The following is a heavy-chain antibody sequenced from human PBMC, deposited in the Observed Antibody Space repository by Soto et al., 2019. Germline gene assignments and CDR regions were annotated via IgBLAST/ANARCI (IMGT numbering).Heavy chain of an antibody. V-gene: IGHV3-23*01. Sequence: EVQLLESGGGLVQPGGSLRLSCAASGFTFSSYAMSWVRQAPGKGLEWVSAISGSGGSTYYADSVKGRFTISRDNSKNTLYLKMNRLRAEDTAVYYCAKLRWLQLNSGFFDYGGQGTLVTVSS. CDR3: AKLRWLQLNSGFFDY. CDR1: GFTFSSYA. J-gene: IGHJ4*02. D-gene: IGHD5-12*01. CDR2: ISGSGGST.